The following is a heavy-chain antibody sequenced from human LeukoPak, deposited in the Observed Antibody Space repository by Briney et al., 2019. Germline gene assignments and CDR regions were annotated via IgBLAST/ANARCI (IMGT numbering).Heavy chain of an antibody. CDR3: ASANPTPRGINFDS. J-gene: IGHJ4*02. V-gene: IGHV3-23*01. CDR1: GFTLRTSA. D-gene: IGHD3-10*01. Sequence: GGSLRLSCAASGFTLRTSAMSWVRQAPGKGLQWVSSINGADYSTYYADSVKGRFTISRDSSKNILYLQINSLRTDDTALYYCASANPTPRGINFDSWGQGTLVTVSS. CDR2: INGADYST.